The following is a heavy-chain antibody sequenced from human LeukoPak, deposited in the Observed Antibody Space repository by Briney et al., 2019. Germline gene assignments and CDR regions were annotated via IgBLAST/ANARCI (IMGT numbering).Heavy chain of an antibody. CDR1: GGTFSSYA. Sequence: GASVKVSCKASGGTFSSYAISWVRQAPGQGLEWMGRIIPIFGIANYAQKFQGRVTITADKSTSTAYMELSSLRSEDTAVYYCARVVAAAGLDYWGQETLVTVSS. D-gene: IGHD6-13*01. CDR2: IIPIFGIA. CDR3: ARVVAAAGLDY. J-gene: IGHJ4*02. V-gene: IGHV1-69*04.